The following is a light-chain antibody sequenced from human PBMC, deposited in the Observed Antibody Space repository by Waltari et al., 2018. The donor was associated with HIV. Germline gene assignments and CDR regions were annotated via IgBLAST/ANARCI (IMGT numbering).Light chain of an antibody. CDR1: ISNVGNNY. CDR3: GTWDSSLSTYV. J-gene: IGLJ1*01. Sequence: QSVLTQPPSVSAAPGQKVSISCSGGISNVGNNYVSWYQQLPGTAPKRLMYEKNKRPSGIPDRFSGSKSGTSATLDITGLQTGDEADYYCGTWDSSLSTYVFGSGTKVTAL. V-gene: IGLV1-51*02. CDR2: EKN.